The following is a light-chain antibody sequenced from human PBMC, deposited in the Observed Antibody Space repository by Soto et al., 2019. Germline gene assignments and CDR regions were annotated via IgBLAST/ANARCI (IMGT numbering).Light chain of an antibody. V-gene: IGKV3-15*01. CDR1: QSVSSN. Sequence: EIVMTQSPATLSVSPGERATLSCRASQSVSSNLAWYQQKPGQAPSLLIYGASNRATGIPARFSGSGSGTEFTLTISSLQSEDFVVYYCQQYNNWYTFGQGTKLEIK. CDR3: QQYNNWYT. CDR2: GAS. J-gene: IGKJ2*01.